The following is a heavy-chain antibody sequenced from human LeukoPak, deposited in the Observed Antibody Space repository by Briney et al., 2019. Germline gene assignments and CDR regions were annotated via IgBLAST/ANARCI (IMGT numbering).Heavy chain of an antibody. CDR2: INQSGSN. Sequence: SETLSLTCAVYSGSFSGYYWSWIRHPPGKGMEWGGEINQSGSNNYNTSLKGRVTIAVDTSKNQFSLKQSSVTAADTAVYYCARGSDYSNRYYYYMDVWGKGTTVTVSS. V-gene: IGHV4-34*01. D-gene: IGHD4-11*01. CDR3: ARGSDYSNRYYYYMDV. J-gene: IGHJ6*03. CDR1: SGSFSGYY.